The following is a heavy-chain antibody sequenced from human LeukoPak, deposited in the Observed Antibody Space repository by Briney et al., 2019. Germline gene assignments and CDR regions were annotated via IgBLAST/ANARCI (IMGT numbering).Heavy chain of an antibody. J-gene: IGHJ4*02. D-gene: IGHD2-2*01. CDR1: GYSFTNFW. CDR2: IYPGDSDT. CDR3: ARHYCSSTSCYSDY. Sequence: GESLKISCKGSGYSFTNFWIAWVRQMPGKGLEWMGIIYPGDSDTRYSPSFQGQVTISADKSISTAYLQWSSLKASDTAMYYCARHYCSSTSCYSDYWGQGTLVTVSS. V-gene: IGHV5-51*01.